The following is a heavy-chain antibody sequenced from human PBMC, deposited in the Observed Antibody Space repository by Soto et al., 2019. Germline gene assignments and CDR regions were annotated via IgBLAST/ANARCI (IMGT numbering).Heavy chain of an antibody. J-gene: IGHJ5*02. Sequence: PGGSLRLSCVAYGFAFTSYELNWVRQAPGKGLEWVAKISSSSSSTFYADSVKGRFVISRDNIKNSVSLHLNNLRAEDTAVYYCTRRVIVAVSDAIPDWFDPWGAGTLVTVSS. CDR2: ISSSSSST. D-gene: IGHD2-2*01. V-gene: IGHV3-48*03. CDR3: TRRVIVAVSDAIPDWFDP. CDR1: GFAFTSYE.